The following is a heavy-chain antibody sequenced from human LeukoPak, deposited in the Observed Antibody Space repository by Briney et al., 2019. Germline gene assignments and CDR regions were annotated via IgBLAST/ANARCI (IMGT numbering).Heavy chain of an antibody. CDR1: GFTFDDYA. CDR2: ISWNSGSI. Sequence: GRSLRLSCAASGFTFDDYAMHWVRQAPGKGLEWVSGISWNSGSIGYADSVKGRFTISRDNAKNSLYLQMNSLRAEDTAVYYCARQGRYYYDSSGYYYLDYWGQGTLVTVSS. J-gene: IGHJ4*02. D-gene: IGHD3-22*01. CDR3: ARQGRYYYDSSGYYYLDY. V-gene: IGHV3-9*01.